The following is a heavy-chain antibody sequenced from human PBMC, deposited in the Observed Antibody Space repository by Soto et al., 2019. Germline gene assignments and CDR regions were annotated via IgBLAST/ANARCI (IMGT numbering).Heavy chain of an antibody. CDR3: VRDGSKTLRDCFDP. V-gene: IGHV4-4*07. CDR2: VYATGTS. Sequence: PSETLSLTCSVSGGSMSNFYWSWIRKTAGKGLEWMGRVYATGTSDYNPSLRSRIAMSVDISKKTFSLRLRSVTAADTGVYYCVRDGSKTLRDCFDPWGQGIVVTVSS. D-gene: IGHD4-17*01. J-gene: IGHJ5*02. CDR1: GGSMSNFY.